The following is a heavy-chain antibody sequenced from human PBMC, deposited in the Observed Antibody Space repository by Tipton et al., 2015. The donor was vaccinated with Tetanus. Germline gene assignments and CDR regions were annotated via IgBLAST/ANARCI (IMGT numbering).Heavy chain of an antibody. CDR3: ARAGLGTIFGVVPKGAFNI. J-gene: IGHJ3*02. D-gene: IGHD3-3*01. Sequence: QLVQSGAEVKKPGSSVKVSCKASGGTFSSYAISWVRQAPGQGLEWMGGIIPIFGTANYAQKFQGRVTITADKSTSTAYMELSSLRSEDTAVYYCARAGLGTIFGVVPKGAFNIWGQGTMVTVSS. CDR1: GGTFSSYA. V-gene: IGHV1-69*06. CDR2: IIPIFGTA.